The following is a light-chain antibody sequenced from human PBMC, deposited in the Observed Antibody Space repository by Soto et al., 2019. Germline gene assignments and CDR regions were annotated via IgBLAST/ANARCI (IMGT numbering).Light chain of an antibody. CDR3: QKYSSVPV. J-gene: IGKJ3*01. CDR1: QGIRNF. CDR2: AAS. V-gene: IGKV1-27*01. Sequence: DIQMTQSPTSLSASGGDRVTITCRASQGIRNFVAWYQQKPGKAPKLLIYAASTLQSGVPSRFSGSGSGTDFPLTINSLQPVDVATYSCQKYSSVPVFGPGTKVEIK.